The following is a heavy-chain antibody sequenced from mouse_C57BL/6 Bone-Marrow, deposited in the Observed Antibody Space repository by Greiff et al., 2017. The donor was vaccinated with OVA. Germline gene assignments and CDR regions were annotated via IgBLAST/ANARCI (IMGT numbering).Heavy chain of an antibody. CDR2: INPSTGGT. V-gene: IGHV1-42*01. J-gene: IGHJ4*01. Sequence: EVKLVESGPELVKPGASVKISCKASGYSFTGYYMNWVKQSPEKSLEWIGEINPSTGGTTYNQKFKAKATLTVDKSSSTAYMQLKSLTSEDSAVYYCARHYGNPYAMDYWGQGTSVTVSS. CDR1: GYSFTGYY. CDR3: ARHYGNPYAMDY. D-gene: IGHD2-1*01.